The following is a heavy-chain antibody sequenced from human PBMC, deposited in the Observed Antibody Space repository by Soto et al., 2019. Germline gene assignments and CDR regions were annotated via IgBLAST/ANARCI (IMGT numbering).Heavy chain of an antibody. J-gene: IGHJ3*02. CDR1: NSSIPSPKW. CDR3: ASKFGELLADAFDI. V-gene: IGHV4-4*02. Sequence: PSETLSLTCTVANSSIPSPKWCTWVRQTPGKGLEWIGEIYHSGSINHNPSLKSRVTMSVDKSKNQFSLKMTSVTAADTGVYYCASKFGELLADAFDIWGQGTVVT. CDR2: IYHSGSI. D-gene: IGHD3-10*01.